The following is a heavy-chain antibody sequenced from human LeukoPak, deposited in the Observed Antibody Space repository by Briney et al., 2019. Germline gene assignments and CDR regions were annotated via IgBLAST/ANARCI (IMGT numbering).Heavy chain of an antibody. CDR3: ARDRVNMVRGVINY. J-gene: IGHJ4*02. CDR2: INPNSGGT. Sequence: ASVKVSCKASGYTFTGYYMHWVRQAPGQGLEWMGWINPNSGGTNYAKKFQGRVTMTRDTSISTAYMELSRLRSDDTAVYYCARDRVNMVRGVINYWGQGTLVTVSS. CDR1: GYTFTGYY. D-gene: IGHD3-10*01. V-gene: IGHV1-2*02.